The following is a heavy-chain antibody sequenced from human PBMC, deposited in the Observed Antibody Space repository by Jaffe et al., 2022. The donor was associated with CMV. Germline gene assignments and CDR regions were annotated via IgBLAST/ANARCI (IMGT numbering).Heavy chain of an antibody. J-gene: IGHJ5*02. CDR1: GFTFSSYS. CDR3: ARGNDIVVVPAAKRNNWFDP. Sequence: EVQLVESGGGLVKPGGSLRLSCAASGFTFSSYSMNWVRQAPGKGLEWVSSISSSSSYIYYADSVKGRFTISRDNAKNSLYLQMNSLRAEDTAVYYCARGNDIVVVPAAKRNNWFDPWGQGTLVTVSS. CDR2: ISSSSSYI. D-gene: IGHD2-2*01. V-gene: IGHV3-21*01.